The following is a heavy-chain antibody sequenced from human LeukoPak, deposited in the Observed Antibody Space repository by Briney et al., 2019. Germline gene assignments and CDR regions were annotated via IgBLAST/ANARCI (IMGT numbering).Heavy chain of an antibody. V-gene: IGHV3-48*04. CDR2: ISSSSSTI. CDR1: EFTFSSYS. D-gene: IGHD5-18*01. Sequence: PGGSLRLSCAASEFTFSSYSMNWVRQAPGKGLEWVSNISSSSSTIYYADSVKGRFTISRDNAKNSLYLQMNSLRAEDTAVYYCARGGGYSYGPYYYYYGMDVWGQGTTVTVSS. J-gene: IGHJ6*02. CDR3: ARGGGYSYGPYYYYYGMDV.